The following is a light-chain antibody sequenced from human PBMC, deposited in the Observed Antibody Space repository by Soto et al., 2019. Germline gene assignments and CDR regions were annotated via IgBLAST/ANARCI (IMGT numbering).Light chain of an antibody. Sequence: QSVLTQPPSVTGAPGQRVTISCTGSNSNIGANYGVHWYQQFPETAPKLLIHKNNQRPSGVPDRFSGSQSGTSASLAISGLQSEDEADYYCAVWDDSLNGGVFGGGTKLTVL. CDR3: AVWDDSLNGGV. CDR2: KNN. V-gene: IGLV1-44*01. J-gene: IGLJ3*02. CDR1: NSNIGANYG.